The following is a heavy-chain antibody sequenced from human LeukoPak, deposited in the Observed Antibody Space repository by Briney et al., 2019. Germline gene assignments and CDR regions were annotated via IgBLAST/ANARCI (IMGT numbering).Heavy chain of an antibody. D-gene: IGHD7-27*01. V-gene: IGHV3-66*01. CDR1: GFTVSGNY. CDR3: ARGVGIIDY. CDR2: IYSGGTT. J-gene: IGHJ4*02. Sequence: GGSLRLSCAASGFTVSGNYMSWVRHAPGKGLEWVSVIYSGGTTYYGASVRCRFTISRDNSKNTLYLQMNSLRAEDTAVYYCARGVGIIDYWGQGTLVTVSS.